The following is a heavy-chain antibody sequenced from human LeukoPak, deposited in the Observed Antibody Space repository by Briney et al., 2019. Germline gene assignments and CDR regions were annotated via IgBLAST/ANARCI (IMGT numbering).Heavy chain of an antibody. CDR2: ITGSGEST. CDR1: GFTFRNYA. Sequence: PGGSLRLSCAASGFTFRNYAMSWVRQAPGKGLERVSAITGSGESTYYADSVKGRFTISRDNSQNTVYVQMNSLRAEDTAVYYCARDQGSGYYFRDAFDIWGQGTMVTVSS. J-gene: IGHJ3*02. D-gene: IGHD3-22*01. V-gene: IGHV3-23*01. CDR3: ARDQGSGYYFRDAFDI.